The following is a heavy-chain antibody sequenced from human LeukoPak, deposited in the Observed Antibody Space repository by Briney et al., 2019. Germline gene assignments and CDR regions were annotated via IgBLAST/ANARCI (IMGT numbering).Heavy chain of an antibody. Sequence: SETLSLTCTVSGDSISRSGFYWGWIRQPPGKALECIGSIYSSRNPYNNPSLKSRVTISVDASQNQFSLKLSSVTAADTAVYYCASLTGTHLAFDNWGQGTLVIASS. CDR3: ASLTGTHLAFDN. V-gene: IGHV4-39*01. D-gene: IGHD1-20*01. J-gene: IGHJ4*01. CDR2: IYSSRNP. CDR1: GDSISRSGFY.